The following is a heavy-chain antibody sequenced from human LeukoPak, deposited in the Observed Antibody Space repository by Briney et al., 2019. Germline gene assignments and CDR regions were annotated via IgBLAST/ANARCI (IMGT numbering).Heavy chain of an antibody. CDR1: GYSFTSYW. V-gene: IGHV5-51*01. J-gene: IGHJ5*02. CDR2: IYPGDSDT. CDR3: ARRKYCSSTSCYTWFDP. D-gene: IGHD2-2*02. Sequence: GESLKISCKGSGYSFTSYWIGWVCQMPGKGLEWMGIIYPGDSDTRYSPSFQGQVTISADKSISTAYLKWSSLKASDTAMYYCARRKYCSSTSCYTWFDPWGRGTLVTVSS.